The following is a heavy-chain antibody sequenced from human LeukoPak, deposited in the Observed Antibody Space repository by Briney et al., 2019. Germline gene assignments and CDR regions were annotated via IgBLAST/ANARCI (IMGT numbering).Heavy chain of an antibody. D-gene: IGHD3-16*01. CDR2: ISWDGGST. CDR1: GFTFDDYT. Sequence: GGPLRLSCAASGFTFDDYTMHWVRQAPGKGLEWVSLISWDGGSTYYADSVKGRFTISRDNSKNSLYLQMNSLRTEDTALYYCAKDRLYGALDYWGQGTLVTVSS. J-gene: IGHJ4*02. V-gene: IGHV3-43*01. CDR3: AKDRLYGALDY.